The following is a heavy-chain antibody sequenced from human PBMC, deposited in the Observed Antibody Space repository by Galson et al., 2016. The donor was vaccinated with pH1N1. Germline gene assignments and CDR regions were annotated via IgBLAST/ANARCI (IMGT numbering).Heavy chain of an antibody. Sequence: SVKVSCKASGYTFTSFAITWVRQAPGQGLEWMGWINVHNGNTDYAQRLQGRVALTTDTSTSTAYMELRGLRSDDTAVYYCARGAVMTAFVDWGQGTMVTVSS. D-gene: IGHD3-16*01. CDR2: INVHNGNT. J-gene: IGHJ3*01. CDR3: ARGAVMTAFVD. CDR1: GYTFTSFA. V-gene: IGHV1-18*01.